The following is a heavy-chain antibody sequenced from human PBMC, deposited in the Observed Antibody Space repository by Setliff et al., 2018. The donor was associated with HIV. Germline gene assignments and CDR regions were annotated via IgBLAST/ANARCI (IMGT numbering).Heavy chain of an antibody. D-gene: IGHD3-3*01. CDR3: ARCLNTEYWSGYSPFDY. J-gene: IGHJ4*02. CDR2: IEDDGREE. Sequence: GGSLRLSCAASGFTFSRHWMSWVRQAPGKGLEWVASIEDDGREEDYADSVKGRFTISRDNAKNSLFLQMDSLRAEDTAVYYCARCLNTEYWSGYSPFDYWGLGSLVTVSS. CDR1: GFTFSRHW. V-gene: IGHV3-7*03.